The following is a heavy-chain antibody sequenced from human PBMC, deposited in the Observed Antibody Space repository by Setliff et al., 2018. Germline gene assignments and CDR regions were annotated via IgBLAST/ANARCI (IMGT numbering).Heavy chain of an antibody. Sequence: ASVKVSCKASGYSLNTYGISWVRQAPGQGLEWMGWISGYNGFIIYAQKFQGRVTMTTDTSTNTAYMELRSLRSDDTAMYYCAKCGGDHCCPLYSYRYMDVWGKGTSVTVSS. CDR3: AKCGGDHCCPLYSYRYMDV. D-gene: IGHD2-21*02. CDR1: GYSLNTYG. CDR2: ISGYNGFI. V-gene: IGHV1-18*01. J-gene: IGHJ6*03.